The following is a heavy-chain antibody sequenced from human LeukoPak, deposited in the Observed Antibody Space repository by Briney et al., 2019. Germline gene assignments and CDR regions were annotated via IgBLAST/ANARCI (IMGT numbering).Heavy chain of an antibody. CDR2: IYYSGST. V-gene: IGHV4-31*03. D-gene: IGHD3-9*01. Sequence: NPSQTLSLTCTVSGGSISSGGYYWSWIRQHPAKGLEWIGYIYYSGSTYYNPSLKSRVTISVDTSKNQFSLKLSSVTAADTAVYYCARGEMTGDIIDYWGQGTLVTVSS. CDR1: GGSISSGGYY. CDR3: ARGEMTGDIIDY. J-gene: IGHJ4*02.